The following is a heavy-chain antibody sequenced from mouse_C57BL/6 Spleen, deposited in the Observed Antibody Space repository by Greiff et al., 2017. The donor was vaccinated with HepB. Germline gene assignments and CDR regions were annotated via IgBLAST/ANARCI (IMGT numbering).Heavy chain of an antibody. D-gene: IGHD1-1*01. V-gene: IGHV1-64*01. CDR3: ARYYGSSYGWFAY. CDR1: GYTFTSYW. Sequence: QVQLKQPGAELVKPGASVKLSCKASGYTFTSYWMHWVKQRPGQGLEWIGMIHPNSGSTNYNEKFKSKATLTVDKSSSTAYMQLSSLTSEDSAVYYCARYYGSSYGWFAYWGQGTLVTVSA. J-gene: IGHJ3*01. CDR2: IHPNSGST.